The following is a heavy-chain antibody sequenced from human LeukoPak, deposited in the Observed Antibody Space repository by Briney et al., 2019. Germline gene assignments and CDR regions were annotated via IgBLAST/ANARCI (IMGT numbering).Heavy chain of an antibody. D-gene: IGHD3-22*01. Sequence: SETLSLTCTVSGGSISSYYWSWIRQPPGKGLEWIGYIYYSGSTNYNPSLKSRVTISVDTSKNQFSLKLSSVTAADTAVYYCARDRRYYYDSSGWTDAFDIWGQGTMVTVSS. V-gene: IGHV4-59*01. CDR1: GGSISSYY. CDR2: IYYSGST. CDR3: ARDRRYYYDSSGWTDAFDI. J-gene: IGHJ3*02.